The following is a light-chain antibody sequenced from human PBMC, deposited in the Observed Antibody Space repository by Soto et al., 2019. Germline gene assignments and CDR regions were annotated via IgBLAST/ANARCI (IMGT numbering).Light chain of an antibody. Sequence: DIQMTQSPSSLSASVGDRVTITFRASQRISSYLNWYQQKPGKAPKLLIYAASSLQSGVPSRFSGSGSGTKFTLTIASLQPDDFATYYCQQYNSYSRTFGQGTKVDI. V-gene: IGKV1-39*01. J-gene: IGKJ1*01. CDR1: QRISSY. CDR2: AAS. CDR3: QQYNSYSRT.